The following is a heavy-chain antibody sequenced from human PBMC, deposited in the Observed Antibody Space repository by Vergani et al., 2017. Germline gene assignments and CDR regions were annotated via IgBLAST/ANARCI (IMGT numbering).Heavy chain of an antibody. J-gene: IGHJ3*02. CDR3: ARLRPNDYVDYDWIDAFDI. V-gene: IGHV3-21*01. D-gene: IGHD4-17*01. CDR1: GFTVSSNY. CDR2: ISSSSSYI. Sequence: EVQLVESGGGLIQPGGSLRLSCAASGFTVSSNYMSWVRQAPGKGLEWVSSISSSSSYIYYADSVKGRFTISRDNAKNSLYLQMNSLRAEDTAVYYCARLRPNDYVDYDWIDAFDIWGQGTMVTVSS.